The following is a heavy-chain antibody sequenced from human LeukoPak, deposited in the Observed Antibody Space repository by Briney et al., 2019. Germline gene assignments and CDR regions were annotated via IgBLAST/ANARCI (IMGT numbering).Heavy chain of an antibody. CDR1: GFIFSTYS. Sequence: PGGSLRLSCAASGFIFSTYSMSWVRQAPGKGLEWVSAISGSGGSTYYADSVKGRFTISRDNSKNTLYLQMNSLRAEDTAVYYCAKDWGETGALDYWGQGTLVTVSS. CDR2: ISGSGGST. CDR3: AKDWGETGALDY. D-gene: IGHD7-27*01. V-gene: IGHV3-23*01. J-gene: IGHJ4*02.